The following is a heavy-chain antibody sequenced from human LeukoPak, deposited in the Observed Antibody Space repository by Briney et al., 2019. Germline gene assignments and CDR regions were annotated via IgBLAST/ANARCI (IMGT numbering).Heavy chain of an antibody. V-gene: IGHV5-51*01. CDR1: GYSFTSYW. D-gene: IGHD5-12*01. CDR2: VYPGDSDT. CDR3: ARRLYSGDEAYDY. J-gene: IGHJ4*02. Sequence: GESLKISCKGFGYSFTSYWIGWVRQMPGKGLEWMGIVYPGDSDTRYSPSFQGHVTISADKSIGTAYLQWSSLKASDTAMYYCARRLYSGDEAYDYWGQGTLVTVSS.